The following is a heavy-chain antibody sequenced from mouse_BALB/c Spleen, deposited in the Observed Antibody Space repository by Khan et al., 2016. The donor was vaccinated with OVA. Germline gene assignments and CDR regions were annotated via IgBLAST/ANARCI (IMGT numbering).Heavy chain of an antibody. CDR1: GYSITSGY. CDR2: IIYTGNT. D-gene: IGHD2-14*01. V-gene: IGHV3-8*02. Sequence: EVQLQESGPSLVKPSQTLSLTCSVTGYSITSGYWSWIRKFPGNELEYMGHIIYTGNTYYNPSLKSRISITRHTSKNQHNLQLNYVTNEDTASYCCSKSTYGYTFYFWGRGTLVPASS. CDR3: SKSTYGYTFYF. J-gene: IGHJ3*01.